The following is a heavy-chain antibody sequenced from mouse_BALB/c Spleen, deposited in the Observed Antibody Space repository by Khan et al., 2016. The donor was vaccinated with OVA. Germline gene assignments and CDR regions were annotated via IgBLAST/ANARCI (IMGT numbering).Heavy chain of an antibody. CDR1: GYSIPSDYA. V-gene: IGHV3-2*02. Sequence: EVQLQESGPGLVKPSQSLSLTCTVTGYSIPSDYAWNWIRQFPGNKLEWKGYIKYSGCTCYNPHIKSRFSINRNKSKNQLFLQLSSVTTEDTATYYCARSGTISTVVITDFDYWGQGTTLTGSS. J-gene: IGHJ2*01. CDR2: IKYSGCT. CDR3: ARSGTISTVVITDFDY. D-gene: IGHD1-1*01.